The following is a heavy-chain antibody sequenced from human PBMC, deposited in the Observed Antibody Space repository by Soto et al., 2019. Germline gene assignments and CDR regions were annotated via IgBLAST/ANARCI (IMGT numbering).Heavy chain of an antibody. CDR3: ARDGDPCVDGMDV. CDR1: GFTFSSFS. J-gene: IGHJ6*02. D-gene: IGHD7-27*01. V-gene: IGHV3-33*01. CDR2: IWYDGSIK. Sequence: QMQLVESGGGVVQPGRSLRLCCDASGFTFSSFSMHWVRQAPGKGLEWVAVIWYDGSIKYYADSVKGRFTISRDNSRNRLNLQAISLRAEDTAVYYCARDGDPCVDGMDVWGQGTTVIVSS.